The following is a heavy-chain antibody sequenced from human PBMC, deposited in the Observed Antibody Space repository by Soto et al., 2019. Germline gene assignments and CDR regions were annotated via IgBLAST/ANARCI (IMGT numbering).Heavy chain of an antibody. CDR3: ARGTDYNILPGSRSYGMDV. CDR1: KYSFTRYW. Sequence: PGESLKISCKASKYSFTRYWIGWVRQMPGKGLEWMGIIHPGDSDTRYSPSFQGQVTISADKSISTAYLQWSSLKASDTAMYYCARGTDYNILPGSRSYGMDVWGQGTTVTVYS. CDR2: IHPGDSDT. D-gene: IGHD3-9*01. V-gene: IGHV5-51*01. J-gene: IGHJ6*02.